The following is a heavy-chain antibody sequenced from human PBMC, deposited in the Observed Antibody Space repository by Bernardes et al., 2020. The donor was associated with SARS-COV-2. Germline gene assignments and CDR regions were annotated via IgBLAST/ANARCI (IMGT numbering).Heavy chain of an antibody. CDR3: AGSSCGIDCYLGGLRSWDYGMDV. Sequence: SETLSLTCAVHGEAFSGYYWSWIRQSPGKGLEWIGEINQSGSTNYNPSLKSRVTLSVNTSKNQFSLRLSSVTAADTAVYYCAGSSCGIDCYLGGLRSWDYGMDVWGQGTTVTVSS. J-gene: IGHJ6*02. CDR1: GEAFSGYY. CDR2: INQSGST. D-gene: IGHD2-21*02. V-gene: IGHV4-34*01.